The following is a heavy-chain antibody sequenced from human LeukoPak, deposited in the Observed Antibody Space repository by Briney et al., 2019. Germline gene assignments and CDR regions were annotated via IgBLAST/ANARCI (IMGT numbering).Heavy chain of an antibody. J-gene: IGHJ4*02. D-gene: IGHD3-10*01. V-gene: IGHV3-23*01. CDR3: AGLWFGDRPPFDH. CDR2: ISGSGGST. CDR1: GFTFSSYA. Sequence: GGSLRLSCAASGFTFSSYAMSWVRQAPGKGLEWVSAISGSGGSTYYADSVKGRFTISRDNAKNSLYLQMDSLRAEDTALYYCAGLWFGDRPPFDHWGQGTLVTVSS.